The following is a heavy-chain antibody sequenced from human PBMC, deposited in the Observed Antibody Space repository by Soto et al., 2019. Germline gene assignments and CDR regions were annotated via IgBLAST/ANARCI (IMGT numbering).Heavy chain of an antibody. CDR3: ASRVGSYDSSGYSHPSDYYYGMDV. V-gene: IGHV1-69*13. CDR2: IIPIFGTA. CDR1: GGTFSSYA. J-gene: IGHJ6*02. Sequence: SVKVSCKASGGTFSSYAISWVRQAPGQGLEWMGGIIPIFGTANYAQKFQGRVTITADESTSTAYMELSSLRSEDTAVYYCASRVGSYDSSGYSHPSDYYYGMDVWGQGTTVTVSS. D-gene: IGHD3-22*01.